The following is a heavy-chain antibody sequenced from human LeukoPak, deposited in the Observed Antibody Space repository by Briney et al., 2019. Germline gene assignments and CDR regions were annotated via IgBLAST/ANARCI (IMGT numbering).Heavy chain of an antibody. V-gene: IGHV1-8*02. CDR3: ARAARFGHDVYYYYYYMDV. J-gene: IGHJ6*03. Sequence: ASVKVSCKASGYTFTSYDINWVRQATGQGLEWMGWMNPNSGNTGYAQKFQGRVTMTRSTSISTAYMELSSLRSEDTAVYYCARAARFGHDVYYYYYYMDVWGKGTTVTISS. CDR1: GYTFTSYD. CDR2: MNPNSGNT. D-gene: IGHD3-10*01.